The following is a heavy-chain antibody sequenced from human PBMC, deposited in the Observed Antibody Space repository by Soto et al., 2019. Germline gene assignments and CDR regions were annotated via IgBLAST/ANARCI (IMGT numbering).Heavy chain of an antibody. J-gene: IGHJ2*01. CDR3: ARFDGTVAARRNYWYFDL. CDR2: INHSGST. CDR1: GGSFSGYY. D-gene: IGHD2-15*01. Sequence: SETLSLTCAVYGGSFSGYYWSWIRQPPGKGLEWIGEINHSGSTNYNPSLKSRVTISVDTSKNQFSLKLSSVTAADTAVYYCARFDGTVAARRNYWYFDLWGRGTLVTVSS. V-gene: IGHV4-34*01.